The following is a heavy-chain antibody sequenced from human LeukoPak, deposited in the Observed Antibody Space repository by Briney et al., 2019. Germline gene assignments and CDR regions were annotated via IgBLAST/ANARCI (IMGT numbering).Heavy chain of an antibody. CDR2: ISSSGSTI. V-gene: IGHV3-11*04. Sequence: GGSLRPSCAASGFTFSDYYMSWIRQAPGKGLEWVSYISSSGSTIYYADSVKGRFTISRDNAKNSLYLQMNSLRAEDTAVYYCARRGILEWLLSRENYYYYMDVWGKGTTVTVSS. D-gene: IGHD3-3*01. CDR3: ARRGILEWLLSRENYYYYMDV. J-gene: IGHJ6*03. CDR1: GFTFSDYY.